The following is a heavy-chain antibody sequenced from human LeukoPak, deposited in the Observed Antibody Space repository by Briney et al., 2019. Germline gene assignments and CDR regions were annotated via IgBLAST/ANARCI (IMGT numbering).Heavy chain of an antibody. D-gene: IGHD2/OR15-2a*01. CDR3: ARDWFHAIDY. V-gene: IGHV3-23*01. CDR1: GFTFSSYG. Sequence: GGTLRLSCAASGFTFSSYGMSWVRQAPGKGLEWVSAISGSGGTTYYADSVKGRFTISRDNSMNTLYLQMNSLRAEDTAVYYCARDWFHAIDYWGQGTLVTVSS. CDR2: ISGSGGTT. J-gene: IGHJ4*02.